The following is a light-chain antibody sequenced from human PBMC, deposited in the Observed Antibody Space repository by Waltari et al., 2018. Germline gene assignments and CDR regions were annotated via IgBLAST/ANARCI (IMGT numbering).Light chain of an antibody. Sequence: DIALTQSPATLSVSPGEGATLSCRASQSVSSNVAWYQQKPGQAPRLLIYGASTRATGIPARFSGSGSGTDFTLTISSMQSEDFAVYYCQQYKNWFWTFGQGTKVEI. J-gene: IGKJ1*01. V-gene: IGKV3-15*01. CDR3: QQYKNWFWT. CDR2: GAS. CDR1: QSVSSN.